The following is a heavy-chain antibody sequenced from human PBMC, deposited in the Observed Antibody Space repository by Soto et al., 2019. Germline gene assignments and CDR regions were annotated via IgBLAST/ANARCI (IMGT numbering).Heavy chain of an antibody. D-gene: IGHD6-19*01. V-gene: IGHV3-7*02. Sequence: GGSLRLSCAASGFTFSNFSMHWLRQAPGKGLEWVANIKQDGSEKYYVDSVKGRFTISRDNAKNSLYLQMNSLRAEDTAVYYCASWARDHDSSGWSYWGQGTLVTVSS. CDR1: GFTFSNFS. J-gene: IGHJ4*02. CDR2: IKQDGSEK. CDR3: ASWARDHDSSGWSY.